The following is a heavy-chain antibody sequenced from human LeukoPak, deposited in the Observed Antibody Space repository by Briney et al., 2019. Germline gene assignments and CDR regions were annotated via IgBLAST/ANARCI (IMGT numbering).Heavy chain of an antibody. Sequence: GGSLRLSCAASGFTVSSNYMSWLRQAPGKGLEWVSVIYSGGSTYYADSVKGRFTISRDNSKNTLYLQMNSLRAEDTAVYYCARDLGDYYDSSGRRGDDAFDIWGQGTMVTVSS. J-gene: IGHJ3*02. CDR3: ARDLGDYYDSSGRRGDDAFDI. D-gene: IGHD3-22*01. CDR1: GFTVSSNY. CDR2: IYSGGST. V-gene: IGHV3-53*01.